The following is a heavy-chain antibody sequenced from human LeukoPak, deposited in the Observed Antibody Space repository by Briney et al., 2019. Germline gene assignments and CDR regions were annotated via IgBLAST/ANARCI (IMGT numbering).Heavy chain of an antibody. Sequence: GGSLRLSCAASGFTFSRFGMHWVRLAPGKGLEWVAVISYDGSEKNHVDSVKGRFTISRDNSKNTLYLQMNSLRPEDTAAYYCAKGGDFDYWGQGTLVTVSS. CDR1: GFTFSRFG. D-gene: IGHD3-16*01. CDR3: AKGGDFDY. CDR2: ISYDGSEK. V-gene: IGHV3-30*18. J-gene: IGHJ4*02.